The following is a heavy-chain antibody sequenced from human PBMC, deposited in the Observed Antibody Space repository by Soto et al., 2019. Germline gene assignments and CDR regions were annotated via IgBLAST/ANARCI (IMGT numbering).Heavy chain of an antibody. CDR2: IKQDGSEK. CDR1: GFTFSSYW. CDR3: ARDQTYYDFWSGYYPYYGMDV. V-gene: IGHV3-7*03. D-gene: IGHD3-3*01. J-gene: IGHJ6*02. Sequence: SLRLSCAASGFTFSSYWMSWVRQAPGKGLEWVANIKQDGSEKYYVDSVKGRFTISRDNAKNSLYLQMNSLRAEDTAVYYCARDQTYYDFWSGYYPYYGMDVWGQGTTVTVSS.